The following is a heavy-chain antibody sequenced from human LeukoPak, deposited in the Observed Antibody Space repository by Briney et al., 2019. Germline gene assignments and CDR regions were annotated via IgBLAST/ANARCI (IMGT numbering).Heavy chain of an antibody. CDR3: ARVMRGSQFDY. V-gene: IGHV3-11*01. CDR2: ISVSGSTI. Sequence: GGSLRLSCAASGFTFTDYYMSWFRQAPGKRLEWISYISVSGSTIYYADSMKGRFTISRDNARNSVYLQINSLRADDTAVYYCARVMRGSQFDYWGQGTLVTVSS. CDR1: GFTFTDYY. J-gene: IGHJ4*02. D-gene: IGHD3-16*01.